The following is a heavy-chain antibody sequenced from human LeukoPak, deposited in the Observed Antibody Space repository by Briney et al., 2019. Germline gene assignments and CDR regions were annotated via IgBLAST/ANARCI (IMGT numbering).Heavy chain of an antibody. CDR3: ARGRSFGDDGWY. CDR1: VSTFSSYS. V-gene: IGHV3-21*01. D-gene: IGHD4-17*01. J-gene: IGHJ4*02. CDR2: ISSRSSYI. Sequence: RPRSLSCASSVSTFSSYSMSCVRDAPGGGLGWVSSISSRSSYITYPASVKGRSTISRNNAKNSLYLQMISLRAEDTAVYYCARGRSFGDDGWYCGQRTLGTPSP.